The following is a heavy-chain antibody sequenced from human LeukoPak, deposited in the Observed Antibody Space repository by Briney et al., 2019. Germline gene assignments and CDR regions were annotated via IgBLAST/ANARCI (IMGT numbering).Heavy chain of an antibody. V-gene: IGHV1-46*01. CDR1: GYTFTSYY. CDR2: INPSGGST. J-gene: IGHJ5*02. D-gene: IGHD3-10*01. CDR3: ARDLRTYYGSGSHHNWFDP. Sequence: ASVKVSCKASGYTFTSYYIHWVRQAPGQGLEWMGMINPSGGSTTYAQKFQGRVTMTRDTSTSTVYMELNSLRSEDTAVYYCARDLRTYYGSGSHHNWFDPWGQGTLVTVSS.